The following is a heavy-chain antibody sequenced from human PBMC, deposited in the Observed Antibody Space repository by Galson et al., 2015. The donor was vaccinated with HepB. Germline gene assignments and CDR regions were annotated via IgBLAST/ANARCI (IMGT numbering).Heavy chain of an antibody. CDR1: GYTFTNYW. CDR3: ARRGRDSNAHWIDY. CDR2: IYPGDSDT. V-gene: IGHV5-51*01. D-gene: IGHD3-16*01. Sequence: QSGAEVKKPGESLTISCEGSGYTFTNYWIAWVRQMPGKGLEWMGIIYPGDSDTRYTPSFKGQVTMSVDKSISTAYLQWSTLKASDTAVYYCARRGRDSNAHWIDYWGQGTLVTVSS. J-gene: IGHJ4*02.